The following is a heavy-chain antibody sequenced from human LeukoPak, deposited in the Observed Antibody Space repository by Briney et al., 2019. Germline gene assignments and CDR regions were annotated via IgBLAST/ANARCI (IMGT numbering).Heavy chain of an antibody. CDR3: ARLTPGKNWFDP. J-gene: IGHJ5*02. Sequence: PSQTLSLTCAVSGYSINSAYYWAWIRQPPGKGLEWIASMYHSGITYYNSSLKSRATISVDTSKNQFSLKLNSVTAADTSVYYCARLTPGKNWFDPWGHGTLVTVSS. D-gene: IGHD3-10*01. CDR1: GYSINSAYY. CDR2: MYHSGIT. V-gene: IGHV4-38-2*01.